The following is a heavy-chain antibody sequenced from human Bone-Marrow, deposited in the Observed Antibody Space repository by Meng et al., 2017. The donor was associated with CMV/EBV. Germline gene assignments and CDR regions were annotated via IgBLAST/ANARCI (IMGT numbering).Heavy chain of an antibody. V-gene: IGHV3-33*03. Sequence: GESLKISCAASGFTFSSYWMHWVRQAPGKGLEWAAVIWYDGSEEYYADNVKGRFTISRDNYRHMLYLQMNNLRAEDTAVYYCAKAPYSGGFDSWGQGTLVTVSS. CDR2: IWYDGSEE. J-gene: IGHJ4*02. CDR1: GFTFSSYW. D-gene: IGHD3-10*01. CDR3: AKAPYSGGFDS.